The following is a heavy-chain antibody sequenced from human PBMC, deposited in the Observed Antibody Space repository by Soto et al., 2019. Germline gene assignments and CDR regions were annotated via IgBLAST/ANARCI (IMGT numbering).Heavy chain of an antibody. CDR3: AKDSDEAPPDSSGYYRGNYFDY. Sequence: PGGSLRLSCAASGFTFSSYAMSWVRQAPGKGLEWVSGISDSGGSTYYADSVKGRFTISRDNSKNTLYLQMNSLRAEDTAVYYCAKDSDEAPPDSSGYYRGNYFDYWGQGTLVT. CDR2: ISDSGGST. J-gene: IGHJ4*02. CDR1: GFTFSSYA. V-gene: IGHV3-23*01. D-gene: IGHD3-22*01.